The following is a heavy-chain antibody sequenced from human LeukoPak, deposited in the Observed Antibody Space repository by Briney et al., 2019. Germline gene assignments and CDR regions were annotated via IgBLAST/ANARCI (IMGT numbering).Heavy chain of an antibody. CDR1: GGSINSSHW. J-gene: IGHJ3*02. CDR3: ARDSKSTADAFDI. Sequence: SETLSLTCAVSGGSINSSHWWSWVRQSPGKGLEWIGNTYHSDYTNYNPSLKSRATIPVDKSKNQLSLKVTSVTAADTAMYYCARDSKSTADAFDIWGQGTMVTVSS. CDR2: TYHSDYT. D-gene: IGHD5/OR15-5a*01. V-gene: IGHV4-4*02.